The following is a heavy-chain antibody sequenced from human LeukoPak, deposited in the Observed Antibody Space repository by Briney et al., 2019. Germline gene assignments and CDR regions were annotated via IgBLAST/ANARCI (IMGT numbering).Heavy chain of an antibody. CDR1: GGSISSSSYY. Sequence: PSETLSLTCTVSGGSISSSSYYWGWIRQPPGKGLEWIGSIYYSGSTYYNPSLKSRVTISVDTSKNQFSLKLSSVTAADTAVYYCASRGDYGRWAFDIWGQGTVVTVSS. CDR2: IYYSGST. V-gene: IGHV4-39*07. CDR3: ASRGDYGRWAFDI. D-gene: IGHD3-16*01. J-gene: IGHJ3*02.